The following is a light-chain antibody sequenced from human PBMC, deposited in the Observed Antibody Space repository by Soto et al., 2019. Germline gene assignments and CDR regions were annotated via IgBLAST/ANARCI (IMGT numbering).Light chain of an antibody. J-gene: IGLJ2*01. CDR1: SSDVGGYKY. V-gene: IGLV2-14*01. CDR2: EVS. Sequence: QSALTQPASVSGSPGQSIAISCTGSSSDVGGYKYVSWYQQYPGKAPKLMIYEVSNRPSGIPLRFSASKSGNTASLTISGLQAEDEAHYYCSSFTSKSTLIFGGGTKLTVL. CDR3: SSFTSKSTLI.